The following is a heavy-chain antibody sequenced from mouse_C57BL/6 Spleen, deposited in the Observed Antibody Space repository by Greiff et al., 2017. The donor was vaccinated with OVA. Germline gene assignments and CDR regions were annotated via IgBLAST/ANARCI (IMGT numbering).Heavy chain of an antibody. V-gene: IGHV1-74*01. Sequence: VQLQQSGAELVKPGASVKVSCKASGYTFTSYWMHWVKQRPGQGLEWIGRIHPSDSDTNYNQKFKGKATLTVDKSSSTAYMQLSSLTSEDSAVXSGDKEGGSSAYYAALDYWGQGTSVTVSA. CDR3: DKEGGSSAYYAALDY. CDR1: GYTFTSYW. CDR2: IHPSDSDT. D-gene: IGHD1-1*01. J-gene: IGHJ4*01.